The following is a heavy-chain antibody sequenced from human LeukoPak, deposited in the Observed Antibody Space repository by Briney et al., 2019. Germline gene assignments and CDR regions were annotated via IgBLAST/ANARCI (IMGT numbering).Heavy chain of an antibody. J-gene: IGHJ5*02. CDR3: ARDLRQVDTAMATEYNWFDP. V-gene: IGHV1-69*05. CDR2: IIPIFGTA. CDR1: GGTFSSCA. Sequence: GSSVKVSCKASGGTFSSCAISWVRQAPGQGLEWMGRIIPIFGTANYAQKFQGRVTITTDESTSTAYMELSSLRSEDTAVYYCARDLRQVDTAMATEYNWFDPWGQGTLVTVSS. D-gene: IGHD5-18*01.